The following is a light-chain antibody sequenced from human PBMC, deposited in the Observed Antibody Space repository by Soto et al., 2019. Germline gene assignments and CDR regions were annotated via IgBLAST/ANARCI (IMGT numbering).Light chain of an antibody. CDR1: QSISSW. Sequence: DIQMTQSPSTLSSSVGDRVTITCRASQSISSWLAWYQQKPGKAPTLLIYDASSLESGVPARFSGSGSGTEFTLTISSLQPDDFATYYCQQYSSYPRTFGQGTKVEIK. V-gene: IGKV1-5*01. CDR3: QQYSSYPRT. CDR2: DAS. J-gene: IGKJ1*01.